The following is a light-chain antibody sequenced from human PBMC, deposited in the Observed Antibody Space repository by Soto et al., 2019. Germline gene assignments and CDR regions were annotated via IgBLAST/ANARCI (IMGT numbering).Light chain of an antibody. CDR3: QQRRMYT. CDR1: QSVSSY. Sequence: EIVLTQSPATLSLSPGERATLSCRASQSVSSYLAWYQQKPGQAPRLLIYDASNRATGIPARFSGSGSGTDFTLTISSLEPEDFAVYYCQQRRMYTFGQGTKLEIK. V-gene: IGKV3-11*01. J-gene: IGKJ2*01. CDR2: DAS.